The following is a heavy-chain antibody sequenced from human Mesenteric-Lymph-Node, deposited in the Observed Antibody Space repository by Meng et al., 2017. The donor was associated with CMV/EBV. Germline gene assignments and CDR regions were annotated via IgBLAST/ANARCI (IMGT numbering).Heavy chain of an antibody. Sequence: ASVKVSCKASGYTFTGYYMHWVRQAPGQGLEWMGWINLNSGGTNYAQKFQGRVTMTRDTSISTAYMELSRLRSDDTAVYYCARDLRVATITDYYYGMDVWGQGTTVTVSS. CDR2: INLNSGGT. CDR3: ARDLRVATITDYYYGMDV. V-gene: IGHV1-2*02. J-gene: IGHJ6*02. D-gene: IGHD5-12*01. CDR1: GYTFTGYY.